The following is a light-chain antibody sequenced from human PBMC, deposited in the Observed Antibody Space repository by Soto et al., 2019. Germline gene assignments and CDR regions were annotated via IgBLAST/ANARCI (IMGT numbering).Light chain of an antibody. CDR2: GAS. CDR1: QSVGSNY. CDR3: QHYCNSPHT. J-gene: IGKJ2*01. Sequence: EVVLTQSPGTLSLSPGERATLSCRASQSVGSNYLVWYQQRPGQAPRPLIYGASSRATGIPGRFSGSGSGTDFTLTISRLEPEDFAVYYCQHYCNSPHTFGQGTKLEIK. V-gene: IGKV3-20*01.